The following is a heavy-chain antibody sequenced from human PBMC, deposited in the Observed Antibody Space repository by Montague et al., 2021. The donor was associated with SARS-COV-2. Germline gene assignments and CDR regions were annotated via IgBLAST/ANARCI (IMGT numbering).Heavy chain of an antibody. CDR1: DGSFSDYS. CDR3: DSGRQHINMVVVVVIGGVYSFDI. J-gene: IGHJ4*01. CDR2: INNRGST. Sequence: SETLSLTCAVYDGSFSDYSWYWICKPPGPGLEWIGEINNRGSTNYNSSPTRRVTISVDMFKYQFSLKLTSVTVADTAVYYCDSGRQHINMVVVVVIGGVYSFDIWGQGTLVAVSS. D-gene: IGHD3-22*01. V-gene: IGHV4-34*01.